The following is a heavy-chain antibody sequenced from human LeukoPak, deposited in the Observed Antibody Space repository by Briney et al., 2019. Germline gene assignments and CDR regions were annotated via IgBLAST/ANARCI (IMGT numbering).Heavy chain of an antibody. CDR3: ARAAAGVDYYYYMDV. J-gene: IGHJ6*03. CDR1: GGTFSSYT. D-gene: IGHD6-13*01. V-gene: IGHV1-8*01. Sequence: ASVKVSCKASGGTFSSYTINWVRQAPGQGLEWMGWMNPNSGNTGYAQKFQGRVTITRNTSISTAYMELNSLRSEDTAVYYCARAAAGVDYYYYMDVWGKGTTVTVSS. CDR2: MNPNSGNT.